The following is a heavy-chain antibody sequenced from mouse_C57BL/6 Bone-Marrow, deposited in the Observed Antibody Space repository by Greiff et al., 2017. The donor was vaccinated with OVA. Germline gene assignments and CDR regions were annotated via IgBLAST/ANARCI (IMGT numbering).Heavy chain of an antibody. CDR1: GFTFSDYY. D-gene: IGHD4-1*01. Sequence: EVQRVESGGGLVQPGGSLKLSCAASGFTFSDYYMYWVRQTPEKRLEWVAYISNGGGSTYYPDTVKGRFTISRDNAKNTLYLQMSRLKSEDTAMYYCATPGTWFAYWGQGTLVTVS. CDR2: ISNGGGST. J-gene: IGHJ3*01. V-gene: IGHV5-12*01. CDR3: ATPGTWFAY.